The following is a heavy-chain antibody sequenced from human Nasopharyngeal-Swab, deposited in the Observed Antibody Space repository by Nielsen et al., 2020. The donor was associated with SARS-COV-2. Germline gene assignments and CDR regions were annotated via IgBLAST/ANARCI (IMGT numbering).Heavy chain of an antibody. Sequence: ASVKVSCKASGYTFTSYDINWVRQATGQGLEWMGWMNPNSGNTGYAQKFQGRVTMTRNTSISTAYMELSRLRSEDTAVYYCARGIGSSSWIHYYYYYGMDVWGQGTTVTVSS. CDR3: ARGIGSSSWIHYYYYYGMDV. V-gene: IGHV1-8*01. J-gene: IGHJ6*02. CDR1: GYTFTSYD. D-gene: IGHD6-6*01. CDR2: MNPNSGNT.